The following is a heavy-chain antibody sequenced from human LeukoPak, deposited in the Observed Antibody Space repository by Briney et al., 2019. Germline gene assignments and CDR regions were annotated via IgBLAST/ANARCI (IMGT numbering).Heavy chain of an antibody. CDR1: GFTLEGFG. CDR3: AKCYYDGRDSAFGD. CDR2: IRYDESQK. D-gene: IGHD1-26*01. V-gene: IGHV3-30*02. J-gene: IGHJ4*02. Sequence: GGSLRLSCAASGFTLEGFGMHWVRQAPGRGLEWVAFIRYDESQKLYIDSVKGRFSISRDTSKNVLYLQMNSLRAGDTAVYYCAKCYYDGRDSAFGDWGQGTPVTVSS.